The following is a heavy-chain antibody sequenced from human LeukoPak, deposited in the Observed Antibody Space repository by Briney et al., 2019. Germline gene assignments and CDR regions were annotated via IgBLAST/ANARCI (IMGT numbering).Heavy chain of an antibody. V-gene: IGHV1-69*01. J-gene: IGHJ4*02. CDR3: AREWNYESNGYFYYY. CDR1: GDTFSRYG. D-gene: IGHD3-22*01. Sequence: SVKVSCKASGDTFSRYGISWVRQAPGQGLEWMGGIIPLFGTANYAQKFQGRDTITADESTSTAYLELSRLRFEDTAVYYCAREWNYESNGYFYYYWGQGTLVTVSS. CDR2: IIPLFGTA.